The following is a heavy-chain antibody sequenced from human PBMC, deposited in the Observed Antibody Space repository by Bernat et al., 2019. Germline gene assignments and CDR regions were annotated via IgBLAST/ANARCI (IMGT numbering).Heavy chain of an antibody. Sequence: QVQLVQSGAEVKKPGASVKVSCKASGYTFTSYGISWVRRAPGQGLEWMGWISAYNGNTNYAQKLQGRVTMTTDTSTSTAYMELRSLRSDDTAVYYCARDSRYSSSWYDPYYYYGMDVWGQGTTVTVSS. CDR1: GYTFTSYG. J-gene: IGHJ6*02. V-gene: IGHV1-18*01. D-gene: IGHD6-13*01. CDR3: ARDSRYSSSWYDPYYYYGMDV. CDR2: ISAYNGNT.